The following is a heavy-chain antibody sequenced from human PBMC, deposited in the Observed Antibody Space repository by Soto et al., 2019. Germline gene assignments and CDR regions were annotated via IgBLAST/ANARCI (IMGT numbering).Heavy chain of an antibody. CDR1: GGSISSGDYY. CDR3: ARDVLYCSGGSCYSAWFDP. Sequence: QVQLQESGPGLVKPSQTLSLTCTVSGGSISSGDYYWSWIRQPPGKGLEWIGYIYYSGSTYYNPSLKGRVTISVDTSKNQFSLKLSSVTAADTAVYYCARDVLYCSGGSCYSAWFDPWGQGTLVTVSS. J-gene: IGHJ5*02. V-gene: IGHV4-30-4*01. D-gene: IGHD2-15*01. CDR2: IYYSGST.